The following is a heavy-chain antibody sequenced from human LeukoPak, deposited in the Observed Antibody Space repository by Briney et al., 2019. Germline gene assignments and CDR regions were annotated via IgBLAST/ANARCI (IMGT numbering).Heavy chain of an antibody. Sequence: ASVKVSCKASGYTFTGYYMHWVRQAPGQGLEWMGWINPNSGGTNYAQKFQGRVTMTTDTSTSTAYMELRSLRSDDTAVYYCARRLDSSGYYPLDYWGQGTLVTVSS. J-gene: IGHJ4*02. V-gene: IGHV1-2*02. CDR3: ARRLDSSGYYPLDY. D-gene: IGHD3-22*01. CDR1: GYTFTGYY. CDR2: INPNSGGT.